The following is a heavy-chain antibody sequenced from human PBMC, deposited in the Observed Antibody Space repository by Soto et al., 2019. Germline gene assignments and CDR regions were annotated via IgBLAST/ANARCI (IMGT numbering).Heavy chain of an antibody. CDR2: INPSGGST. Sequence: SIYPISRVRQTPGQGLEWMGIINPSGGSTSYAQKFQGRVTMTRDTSTSTVYMELSSLRSEDTAVYYCARALSAGPMEAFDIWGQGTMVTVSS. CDR3: ARALSAGPMEAFDI. CDR1: SIYP. J-gene: IGHJ3*02. V-gene: IGHV1-46*01. D-gene: IGHD1-1*01.